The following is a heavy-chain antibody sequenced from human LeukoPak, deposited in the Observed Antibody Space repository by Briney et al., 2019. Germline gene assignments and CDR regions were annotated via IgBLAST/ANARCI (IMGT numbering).Heavy chain of an antibody. Sequence: ASVKVSCKASGYTFTSYDSNWVRQATGQGLEWMGWMNPNSGNTGYAQKFQGRVTITRNTSISTAYMELSSLRSEDTAVYYCARGCVDTAPYLGYYYMDVWGKGTTVTVSS. J-gene: IGHJ6*03. CDR3: ARGCVDTAPYLGYYYMDV. D-gene: IGHD5-18*01. CDR1: GYTFTSYD. V-gene: IGHV1-8*03. CDR2: MNPNSGNT.